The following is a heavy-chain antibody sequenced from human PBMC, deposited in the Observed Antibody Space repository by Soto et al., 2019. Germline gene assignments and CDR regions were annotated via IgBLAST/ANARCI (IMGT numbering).Heavy chain of an antibody. CDR2: MNPNNGDT. CDR3: ARNRREPGDFHY. Sequence: QVQLVQSGAEVKKPGASVKVSCKASGYTFTTYDVNWMRQATGQGPEWMGWMNPNNGDTGYAQKFQGRVTITTDTSMNTAYMELSSPTYDDTAVYYCARNRREPGDFHYCGQGTLDTVSS. D-gene: IGHD7-27*01. CDR1: GYTFTTYD. V-gene: IGHV1-8*02. J-gene: IGHJ4*02.